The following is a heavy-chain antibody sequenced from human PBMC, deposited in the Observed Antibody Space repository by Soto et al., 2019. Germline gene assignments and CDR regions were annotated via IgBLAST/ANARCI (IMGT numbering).Heavy chain of an antibody. V-gene: IGHV3-53*01. D-gene: IGHD1-26*01. CDR1: GFTVSSNY. CDR3: ARVGHPRYPYYYGMDV. CDR2: IYSGGST. Sequence: GGSLRLSCAASGFTVSSNYMSWVRQAPGKGLEWVSVIYSGGSTYYADSVKGRFTISRDNSKNTLYLQMNSLRAEDTAVYYCARVGHPRYPYYYGMDVWGQGTTVTVSS. J-gene: IGHJ6*02.